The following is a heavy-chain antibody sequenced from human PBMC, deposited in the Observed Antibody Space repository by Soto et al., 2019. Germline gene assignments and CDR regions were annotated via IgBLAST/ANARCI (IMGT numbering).Heavy chain of an antibody. D-gene: IGHD4-17*01. J-gene: IGHJ1*01. V-gene: IGHV4-31*03. CDR3: ARGPDRLRIHLRLD. CDR1: GGSISSGGYY. Sequence: QVQLQESGPGLVKPSQTLSLTCTVSGGSISSGGYYWSWIRQHPGKGLEWIGYIYYSGSTYYNPSLKSRVTISVDTSKNQFSLKLSPVTAADTAVYYCARGPDRLRIHLRLDWGQGTLVTVSS. CDR2: IYYSGST.